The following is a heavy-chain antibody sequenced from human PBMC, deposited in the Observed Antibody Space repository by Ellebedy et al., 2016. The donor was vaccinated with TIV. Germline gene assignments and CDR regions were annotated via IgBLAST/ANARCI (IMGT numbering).Heavy chain of an antibody. D-gene: IGHD6-19*01. Sequence: MPSETLSLTCAVYGGSFSGYYWSWIRQPPGKGLEWIGYIYYSGSTNYNPSLKSRVTISVDTFKNQFSLKLSSVTAADTAVYYCARYPGVAAHYFDYWGQGTLVTVSS. V-gene: IGHV4-59*01. CDR2: IYYSGST. CDR1: GGSFSGYY. J-gene: IGHJ4*02. CDR3: ARYPGVAAHYFDY.